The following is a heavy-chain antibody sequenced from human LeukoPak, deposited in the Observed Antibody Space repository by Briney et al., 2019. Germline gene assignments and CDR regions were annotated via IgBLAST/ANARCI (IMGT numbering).Heavy chain of an antibody. Sequence: SVKVSCKASGGTFSSYAISWVRQAPGQGLEWMGGIIPIFGTANYAQKFQGRVTITADESTSTAYMELSSLRSDDTAVYYCARETGYAYGRAPLDYWGQGTLVTVSS. CDR1: GGTFSSYA. CDR2: IIPIFGTA. J-gene: IGHJ4*02. D-gene: IGHD5-18*01. V-gene: IGHV1-69*01. CDR3: ARETGYAYGRAPLDY.